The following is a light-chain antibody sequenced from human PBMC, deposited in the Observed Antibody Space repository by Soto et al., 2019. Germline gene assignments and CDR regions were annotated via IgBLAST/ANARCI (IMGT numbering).Light chain of an antibody. J-gene: IGKJ5*01. CDR1: QSVSSSY. V-gene: IGKV3-20*01. CDR2: GAS. CDR3: QQYGSSLIT. Sequence: EIVLTQSPGTLSLSPGERATLSCRASQSVSSSYLAWYQQKPGQAPRLLIYGASSRATGIPDRFSGSGSGTDFTLTISRLEPEDFAVYYCQQYGSSLITFGQGTRLEFK.